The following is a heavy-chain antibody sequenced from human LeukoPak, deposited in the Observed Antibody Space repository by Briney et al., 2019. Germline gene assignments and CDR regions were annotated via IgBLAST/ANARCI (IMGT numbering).Heavy chain of an antibody. CDR3: AKGWNEIDY. CDR1: GFIFSSYG. Sequence: GRSLRLSCAASGFIFSSYGMHWVRQAPGKGLEWVAVISYDGSNKYYADSVKGRFTISRDNSKNTLYLQMNSLRAEDTAVYYCAKGWNEIDYWGQGTLVTVSS. D-gene: IGHD1-1*01. J-gene: IGHJ4*02. CDR2: ISYDGSNK. V-gene: IGHV3-30*18.